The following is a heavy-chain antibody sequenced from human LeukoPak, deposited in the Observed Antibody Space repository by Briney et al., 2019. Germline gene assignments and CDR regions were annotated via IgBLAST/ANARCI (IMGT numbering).Heavy chain of an antibody. CDR2: IWYDGSNK. J-gene: IGHJ6*03. CDR1: GFTFSSYG. Sequence: GRSLRLSCAASGFTFSSYGVHWVRQAPGKGLEWVAVIWYDGSNKYYADSVKGRFTISRDNSKNTLYLQMNNLRAEDTAVYYCARWGYCSGGSCYYPRRNYYYYMDVWGKGTTVTVSS. CDR3: ARWGYCSGGSCYYPRRNYYYYMDV. V-gene: IGHV3-33*01. D-gene: IGHD2-15*01.